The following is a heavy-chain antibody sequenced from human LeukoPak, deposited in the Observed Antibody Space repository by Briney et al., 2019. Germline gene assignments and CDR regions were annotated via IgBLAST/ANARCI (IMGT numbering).Heavy chain of an antibody. CDR3: ARGLYANWFDP. V-gene: IGHV3-74*01. J-gene: IGHJ5*02. D-gene: IGHD3-16*01. CDR2: INSDETAT. Sequence: GGSLRLSCAASGFTLTSYWMHWARQAPGKGLVWVSRINSDETATTYADSVKGRFTISRDNAKNTLYLQMNSLRAEDTAVYYCARGLYANWFDPWGQGTLVTVSS. CDR1: GFTLTSYW.